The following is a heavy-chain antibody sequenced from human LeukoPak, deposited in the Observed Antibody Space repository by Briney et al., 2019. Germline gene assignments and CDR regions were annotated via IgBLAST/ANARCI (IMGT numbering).Heavy chain of an antibody. D-gene: IGHD3-10*01. Sequence: GGSLRLSCAGSGFTLRNSELHWVRQAPGKGLDWVSWISRDGTAIYYADSVKGRFTISRDNAKNSLYLEMNSLRVEDTAVYYCTRGGDVWGQGTTVTVSS. CDR1: GFTLRNSE. V-gene: IGHV3-48*03. CDR2: ISRDGTAI. CDR3: TRGGDV. J-gene: IGHJ6*02.